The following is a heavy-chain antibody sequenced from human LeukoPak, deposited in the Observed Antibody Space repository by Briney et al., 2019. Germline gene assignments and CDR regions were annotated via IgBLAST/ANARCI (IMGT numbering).Heavy chain of an antibody. V-gene: IGHV4-59*01. J-gene: IGHJ3*02. CDR3: ARDHPVADWAADI. D-gene: IGHD3-9*01. CDR2: IDYSGSS. CDR1: GGSLSSYS. Sequence: AETPSLTCSVSGGSLSSYSWTWIRQPPGKGLEWIGFIDYSGSSNYNPSLKSRVTISADPSKNHFSLNLTSVTAADTAVYFCARDHPVADWAADIWGRGTLVTVSS.